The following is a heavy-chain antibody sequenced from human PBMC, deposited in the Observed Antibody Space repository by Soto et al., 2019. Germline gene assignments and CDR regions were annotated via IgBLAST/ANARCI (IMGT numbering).Heavy chain of an antibody. CDR3: ATVDTAMVIDY. J-gene: IGHJ4*02. Sequence: PSETLSLTCTVSGGSLSSYYWSWIRQPPGKGLEWIGYIYYSGSTNYNPSLKSRVTISVDTSKNQFSLKLSSVTAADTAVYYCATVDTAMVIDYWGQGTLVNVSS. V-gene: IGHV4-59*01. D-gene: IGHD5-18*01. CDR2: IYYSGST. CDR1: GGSLSSYY.